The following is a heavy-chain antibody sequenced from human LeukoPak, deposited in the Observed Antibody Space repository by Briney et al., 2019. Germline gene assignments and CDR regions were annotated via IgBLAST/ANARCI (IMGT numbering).Heavy chain of an antibody. CDR2: ISSSSSYI. CDR1: GFTFDDHG. CDR3: ARDGGDYYDSSGYYYDY. Sequence: GGSLRLSCAASGFTFDDHGMSWVRQAPGKGLEWVSSISSSSSYIYYADSVKGRFTISRDNAKNSLYLQMNSLRAEDTAVYYCARDGGDYYDSSGYYYDYWGQGTLVTVSS. V-gene: IGHV3-21*01. J-gene: IGHJ4*02. D-gene: IGHD3-22*01.